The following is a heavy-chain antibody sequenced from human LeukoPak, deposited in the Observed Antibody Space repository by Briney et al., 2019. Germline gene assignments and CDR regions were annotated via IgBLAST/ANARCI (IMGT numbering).Heavy chain of an antibody. CDR3: ARGGITIFGGIIYQDY. J-gene: IGHJ4*02. CDR1: GFTFSSYG. V-gene: IGHV3-48*04. D-gene: IGHD3-3*01. CDR2: ISSSGRSI. Sequence: GGSLRLSCAASGFTFSSYGMSWVRQAPGKGLEWVSYISSSGRSIYNADSVKGRFTISRDNAKNSLYLQMNSLRAEDTAFYYCARGGITIFGGIIYQDYWGQGTLVTVSS.